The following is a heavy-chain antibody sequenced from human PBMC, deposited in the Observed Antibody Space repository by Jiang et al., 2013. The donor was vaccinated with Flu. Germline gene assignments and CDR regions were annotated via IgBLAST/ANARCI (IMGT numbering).Heavy chain of an antibody. CDR1: GYSFTSYW. J-gene: IGHJ4*02. V-gene: IGHV5-10-1*04. CDR3: ATARPPRYSSRWPSFDY. D-gene: IGHD6-19*01. Sequence: GAEVKKPGESLKISCKGSGYSFTSYWISWVRQMPGKGLEWMGRIDPSDSYTNYSPSFQGRVTISADKSISTAYLQWSSLKASDTAIYYCATARPPRYSSRWPSFDYWGQGSLLTVSS. CDR2: IDPSDSYT.